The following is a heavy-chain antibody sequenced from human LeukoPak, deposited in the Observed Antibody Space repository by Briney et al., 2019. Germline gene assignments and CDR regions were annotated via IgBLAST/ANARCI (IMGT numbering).Heavy chain of an antibody. CDR1: GFSFSTYN. CDR3: AKDRCSNGIGCYYYYMDV. Sequence: GSLRLSCAASGFSFSTYNMYWVRQALQTGLGWVAHIQNEGSNEQYADSVKGRFIISRVSSKNILYLQMNGLRAEDTAVYYCAKDRCSNGIGCYYYYMDVWGKGTTVTIAS. CDR2: IQNEGSNE. V-gene: IGHV3-30*02. D-gene: IGHD2-8*01. J-gene: IGHJ6*03.